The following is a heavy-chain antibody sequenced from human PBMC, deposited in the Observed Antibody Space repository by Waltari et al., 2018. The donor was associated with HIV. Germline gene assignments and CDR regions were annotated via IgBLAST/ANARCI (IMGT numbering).Heavy chain of an antibody. V-gene: IGHV3-33*01. CDR2: IWYDGSNK. CDR1: GFRVSRYG. Sequence: QVQLVESGGGVVQPGWSLSLSCAASGFRVSRYGMHWVCEGLGTGLEWVAVIWYDGSNKYYADSVKGRFTISRDNSKNTLYLQMNSLRAEDTTVYYCARGGYSYGPYYYYGMDVWGQGTTVTVSS. CDR3: ARGGYSYGPYYYYGMDV. J-gene: IGHJ6*02. D-gene: IGHD5-18*01.